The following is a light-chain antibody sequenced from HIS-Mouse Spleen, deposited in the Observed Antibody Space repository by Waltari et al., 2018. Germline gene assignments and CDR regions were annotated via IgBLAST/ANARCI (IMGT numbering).Light chain of an antibody. CDR3: SSYTSSSFNVV. CDR2: DVI. V-gene: IGLV2-14*03. CDR1: TSDVGGYNH. J-gene: IGLJ2*01. Sequence: QSALTQPASVSGSPGQSITISCTGTTSDVGGYNHVSWYQQHPGKAPKLMIYDVINRPSGVSNRFSGSKSGNTASLTISGLQAEDEADYYCSSYTSSSFNVVFGGGTKLTVL.